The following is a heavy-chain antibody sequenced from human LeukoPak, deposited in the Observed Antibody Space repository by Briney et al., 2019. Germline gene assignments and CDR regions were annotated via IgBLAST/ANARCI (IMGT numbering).Heavy chain of an antibody. CDR1: GFTFSSYW. V-gene: IGHV3-7*01. J-gene: IGHJ6*03. CDR3: ARVDIVVVPAAGHYYYMDF. CDR2: IRQDGSEK. Sequence: GGSLRLSCAASGFTFSSYWMSWVRQAPGKGLEWVANIRQDGSEKYYVDSVKGRFTVSRDNAKNSLYLQMNSLRAEDTAVYYCARVDIVVVPAAGHYYYMDFWGKGTTVTVSS. D-gene: IGHD2-2*03.